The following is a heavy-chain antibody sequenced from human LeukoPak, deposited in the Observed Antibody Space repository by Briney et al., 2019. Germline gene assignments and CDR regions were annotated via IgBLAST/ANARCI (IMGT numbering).Heavy chain of an antibody. CDR1: GFTFSSYG. V-gene: IGHV3-33*01. CDR3: ARSRWTDYYGSGSYGGDY. CDR2: IWYDGSNK. Sequence: GGSLRLSCAASGFTFSSYGMHWVRQAPGKGLEWVAVIWYDGSNKYYADSVKGRFTISRDNSKNSLYLQMNSLRAEDTAVYYCARSRWTDYYGSGSYGGDYWGQGTLVTVSS. D-gene: IGHD3-10*01. J-gene: IGHJ4*02.